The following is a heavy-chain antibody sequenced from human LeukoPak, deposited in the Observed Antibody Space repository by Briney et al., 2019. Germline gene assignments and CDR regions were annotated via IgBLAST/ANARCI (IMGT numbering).Heavy chain of an antibody. Sequence: PSETLSLTCTVSGGSISSGSYYWSWIRQPAGKGLEWIGRIYTSGSTNYNPSLKSRVTISVDTSKNQFSLKLSSVTAADTAVYYCARSGSGYLRYYFDYWGQGTLVTVSS. D-gene: IGHD5-12*01. V-gene: IGHV4-61*02. J-gene: IGHJ4*02. CDR2: IYTSGST. CDR3: ARSGSGYLRYYFDY. CDR1: GGSISSGSYY.